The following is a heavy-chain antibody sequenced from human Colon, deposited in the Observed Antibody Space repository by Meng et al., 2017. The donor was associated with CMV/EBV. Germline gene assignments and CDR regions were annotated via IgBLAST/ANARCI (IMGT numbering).Heavy chain of an antibody. D-gene: IGHD2-15*01. V-gene: IGHV6-1*01. CDR2: TYYRSKWYN. CDR1: GDSVSTNSGA. J-gene: IGHJ4*02. Sequence: CAISGDSVSTNSGAWNWLRQSPSRGLEWLGRTYYRSKWYNDYAVSVKSRITINPDTSKNQFSLQLTSVTPEDTAVYYCAKSLPHFDNWGQGTLVTVSS. CDR3: AKSLPHFDN.